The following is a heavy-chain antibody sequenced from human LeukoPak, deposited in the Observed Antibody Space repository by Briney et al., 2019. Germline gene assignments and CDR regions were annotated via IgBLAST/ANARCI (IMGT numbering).Heavy chain of an antibody. CDR2: ISAYNGNT. J-gene: IGHJ4*02. CDR1: GYTFASYA. CDR3: AREGKTYYYDSNGYPDY. V-gene: IGHV1-18*01. D-gene: IGHD3-22*01. Sequence: RASVKVSCKASGYTFASYAITWVRQAPGQRLEWMGWISAYNGNTNYAQKLQGRVTMTTDTSTSTAYMELRSLRSDDTAVYYCAREGKTYYYDSNGYPDYWGQGTLVTVSS.